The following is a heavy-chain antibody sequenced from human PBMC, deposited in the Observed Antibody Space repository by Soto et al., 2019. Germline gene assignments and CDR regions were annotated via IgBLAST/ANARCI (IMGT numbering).Heavy chain of an antibody. V-gene: IGHV3-23*01. CDR3: AKGMGFLEWLPPAFDY. J-gene: IGHJ4*02. CDR1: GFAFSSYA. Sequence: GSLRLSCAASGFAFSSYAMSWVRQAPGKGLEWVSSISGSTSGTYYADAVKGRFTISRDNSNNTLYLQMNSLRAEDTAVYYCAKGMGFLEWLPPAFDYWGQGTLVTVSS. D-gene: IGHD3-3*01. CDR2: ISGSTSGT.